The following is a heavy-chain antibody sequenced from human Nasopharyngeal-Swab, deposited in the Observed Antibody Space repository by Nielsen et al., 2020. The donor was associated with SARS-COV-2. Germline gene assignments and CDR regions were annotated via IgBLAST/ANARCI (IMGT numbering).Heavy chain of an antibody. V-gene: IGHV4-59*01. Sequence: SETLSLTCTVSGGSISSYYWSWIRQPPGKRLERIGYIYYSGSTNYNPSLKSRVTISVDTSKNQFSLKLSPVTAADTAVYYCARGSLYCSSTSCYGVGDYYYYGMDVWGQGTTVTVSS. CDR2: IYYSGST. CDR1: GGSISSYY. CDR3: ARGSLYCSSTSCYGVGDYYYYGMDV. D-gene: IGHD2-2*01. J-gene: IGHJ6*02.